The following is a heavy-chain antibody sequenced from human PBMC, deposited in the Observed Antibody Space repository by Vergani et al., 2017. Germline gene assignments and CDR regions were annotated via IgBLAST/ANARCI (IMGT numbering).Heavy chain of an antibody. CDR2: IYYSGST. CDR3: AREXLIVVVVAATSGPNWFDP. Sequence: QLQLQESGPGLVKPSETLSLTCTVSGGSISSSSYYWGWIRQPPGKGLEWIGSIYYSGSTYYNPSLKSRVTISVDTSKNQFSLKLSSVTAADTAVYYCAREXLIVVVVAATSGPNWFDPWGQGTLVTVSS. V-gene: IGHV4-39*07. J-gene: IGHJ5*02. D-gene: IGHD2-15*01. CDR1: GGSISSSSYY.